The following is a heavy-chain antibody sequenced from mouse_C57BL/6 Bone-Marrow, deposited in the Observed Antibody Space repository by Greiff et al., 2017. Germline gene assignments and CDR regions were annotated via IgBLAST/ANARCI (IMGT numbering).Heavy chain of an antibody. CDR3: ARGGLYDGYYWYFDV. CDR2: IYPGSGST. Sequence: QVQLQQSGAELVKPGASVKMSCKASGYTFTSYWLTWVKQRPGQGLEWIGDIYPGSGSTNYNEKFKSKATLTVDTSSSTAYMQLSSLTSEDSAVYYCARGGLYDGYYWYFDVWGTGTTVTVSS. V-gene: IGHV1-55*01. CDR1: GYTFTSYW. D-gene: IGHD2-3*01. J-gene: IGHJ1*03.